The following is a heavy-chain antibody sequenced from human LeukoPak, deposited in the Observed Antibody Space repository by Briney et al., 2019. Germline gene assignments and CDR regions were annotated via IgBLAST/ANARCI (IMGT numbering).Heavy chain of an antibody. CDR2: ISSGSTYI. D-gene: IGHD6-13*01. CDR3: ARPIVADFYYGLDV. V-gene: IGHV3-21*06. J-gene: IGHJ6*04. CDR1: GFTFSSYS. Sequence: GGSLRLLCAASGFTFSSYSMNWVRQAPGKGLEWVSSISSGSTYIHYADSVKGRFTISRDNAKNSLYLQMNSLRAEDTAVYYCARPIVADFYYGLDVWGKGTTVTVSS.